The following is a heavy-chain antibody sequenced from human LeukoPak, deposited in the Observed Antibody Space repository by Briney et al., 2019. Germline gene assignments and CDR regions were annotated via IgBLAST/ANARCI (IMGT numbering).Heavy chain of an antibody. CDR1: GYTFTSYA. V-gene: IGHV1-3*01. D-gene: IGHD6-13*01. Sequence: ASVKVSCKPSGYTFTSYAMHWVRQAPGQRLEWMGWINAGNGNTKYSQKFQGRVTITRDTSASTAYMELSSLRSEDTAVYYCARGVGIAAAEGIFEIWGQGTMVTVSS. CDR3: ARGVGIAAAEGIFEI. J-gene: IGHJ3*02. CDR2: INAGNGNT.